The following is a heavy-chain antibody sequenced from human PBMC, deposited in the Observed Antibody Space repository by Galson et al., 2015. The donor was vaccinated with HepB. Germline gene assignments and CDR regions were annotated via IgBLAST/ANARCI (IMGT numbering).Heavy chain of an antibody. J-gene: IGHJ4*02. CDR3: ARADSSTVTDY. D-gene: IGHD4-17*01. V-gene: IGHV3-33*01. Sequence: SLRLSCAASGFTFSSYGMHWVRQAPGKGLEWVAVIWYDGSNKYYADSVKGRFTISRDNSKNTLYLQMNSLRAEDTAVYYCARADSSTVTDYWGQGTLVTVSS. CDR2: IWYDGSNK. CDR1: GFTFSSYG.